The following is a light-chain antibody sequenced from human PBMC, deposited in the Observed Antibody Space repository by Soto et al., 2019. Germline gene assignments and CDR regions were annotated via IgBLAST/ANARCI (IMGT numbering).Light chain of an antibody. CDR3: CSYAGSNNLL. Sequence: QSALTQPPSASGSPGQSVTIACTGTSSDVGNHVSWYQQHPGKAPKLMIYEVSKWPSGVPDRFSGSKSGNTASLTVSGLQAEDEADYYCCSYAGSNNLLFGGATKLTVL. CDR2: EVS. CDR1: SSDVGNH. J-gene: IGLJ2*01. V-gene: IGLV2-8*01.